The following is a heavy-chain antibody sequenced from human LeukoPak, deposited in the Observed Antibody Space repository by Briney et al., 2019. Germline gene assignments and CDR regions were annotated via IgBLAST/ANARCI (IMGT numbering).Heavy chain of an antibody. CDR1: GATFSSYA. CDR2: IIPIFGTA. Sequence: SVKLSCKASGATFSSYAISWVRQAHGQGLEWMGGIIPIFGTANYAQKFQGRVTITTDESTSTDYMELSSLRSEDTAVYYCARGPLYCSSTSCLFDYWGQGTLVTVSS. CDR3: ARGPLYCSSTSCLFDY. D-gene: IGHD2-2*01. V-gene: IGHV1-69*05. J-gene: IGHJ4*02.